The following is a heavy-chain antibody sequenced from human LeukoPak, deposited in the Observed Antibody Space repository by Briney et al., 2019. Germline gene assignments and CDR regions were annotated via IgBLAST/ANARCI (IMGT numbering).Heavy chain of an antibody. Sequence: GGSLTLSCAASGFTLSRYEMPWVRQAPGRGLEWVSYISKSGRNIYYADSVKGRFTISRDNAKNSLYLQMNSLRAEDTAVYYCAREERYCTNGVCPGAFDYWGQGTLVTVSS. V-gene: IGHV3-48*03. J-gene: IGHJ4*02. CDR1: GFTLSRYE. CDR2: ISKSGRNI. D-gene: IGHD2-8*01. CDR3: AREERYCTNGVCPGAFDY.